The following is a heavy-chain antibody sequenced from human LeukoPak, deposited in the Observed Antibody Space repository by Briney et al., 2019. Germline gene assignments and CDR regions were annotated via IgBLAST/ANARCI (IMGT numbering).Heavy chain of an antibody. V-gene: IGHV3-30*18. CDR3: AKLDSSGWSRPFDY. J-gene: IGHJ4*02. Sequence: PGRSLRLSCAASGFTFSSYAMHWVRQAPGKGLEWVAVMSHDGSNKYYGDSVKGRFTISRDNSKNTLYLQMNSLRAEDTAVYYCAKLDSSGWSRPFDYWGQGTLVTASS. CDR2: MSHDGSNK. CDR1: GFTFSSYA. D-gene: IGHD6-19*01.